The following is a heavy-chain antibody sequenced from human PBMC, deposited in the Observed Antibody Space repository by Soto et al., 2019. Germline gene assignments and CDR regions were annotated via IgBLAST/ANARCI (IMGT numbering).Heavy chain of an antibody. Sequence: QVQLVQSGAEVKKPGSSVKVSCKASGGTFGSYTISWVRQAPGQGLEWMGRIIPILGIANYAQKFQGRVTITADKSTSTAYMELSSLRSEDTAVYYCARGRDGYNYNYWGQGTLVTVSS. CDR2: IIPILGIA. V-gene: IGHV1-69*02. CDR1: GGTFGSYT. J-gene: IGHJ4*02. D-gene: IGHD5-12*01. CDR3: ARGRDGYNYNY.